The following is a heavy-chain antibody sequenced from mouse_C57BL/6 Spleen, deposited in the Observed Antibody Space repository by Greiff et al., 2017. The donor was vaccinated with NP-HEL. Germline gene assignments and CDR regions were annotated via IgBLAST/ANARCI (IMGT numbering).Heavy chain of an antibody. CDR3: AREDGAMDY. J-gene: IGHJ4*01. D-gene: IGHD2-3*01. Sequence: QVQLKQPGAELVMPGASVKLSCKASGYTFTSYWMHWVKQRPGQGLEWIGEIDPSDSYTNYNQKFKGKSTLTVDKSSSTAYMQLSSLTSEDSAVYYCAREDGAMDYWGQGTSVTVSS. CDR2: IDPSDSYT. V-gene: IGHV1-69*01. CDR1: GYTFTSYW.